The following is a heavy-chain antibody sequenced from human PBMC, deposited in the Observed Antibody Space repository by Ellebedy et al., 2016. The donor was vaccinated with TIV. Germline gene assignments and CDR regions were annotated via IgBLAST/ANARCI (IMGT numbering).Heavy chain of an antibody. CDR1: GFTFSSYA. CDR3: ASSGYCSSTNCYKDY. J-gene: IGHJ4*02. CDR2: ISGSGGST. D-gene: IGHD2-2*02. Sequence: GESLKISXAASGFTFSSYAMSWVRQAPGKGLEWVSAISGSGGSTYYADSVKGRFTISRDNAKNSLYLQMNSLRAENTAVYYCASSGYCSSTNCYKDYWGQGTLVTVSS. V-gene: IGHV3-23*01.